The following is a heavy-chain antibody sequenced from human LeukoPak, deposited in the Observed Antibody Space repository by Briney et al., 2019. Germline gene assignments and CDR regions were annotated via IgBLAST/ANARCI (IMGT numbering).Heavy chain of an antibody. Sequence: VASVKVSCKVSGYTLTELSMHWVRQAPGKGLEWMGGFDPEDGETIYAQKFQGRVTMTEDTSTDTAYMELSSPRSEDTAVYYCATLVPLAYCGGDCYSGLDPWGQGTLVTLSS. J-gene: IGHJ5*02. CDR3: ATLVPLAYCGGDCYSGLDP. D-gene: IGHD2-21*02. CDR1: GYTLTELS. CDR2: FDPEDGET. V-gene: IGHV1-24*01.